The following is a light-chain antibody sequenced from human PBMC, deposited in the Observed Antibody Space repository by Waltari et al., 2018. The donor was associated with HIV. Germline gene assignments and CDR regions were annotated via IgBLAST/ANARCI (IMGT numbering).Light chain of an antibody. CDR2: DAS. J-gene: IGKJ4*01. CDR1: LTIVNF. CDR3: QQRHSWPLS. Sequence: EITLTQSPVDLSLSPGDRATLSCRANLTIVNFLGWYQQRPGQCPSLLIYDASKRVTGVPVRFSGSGSGTDFSLIINNIQPEDAALYYCQQRHSWPLSFGGGTKV. V-gene: IGKV3-11*01.